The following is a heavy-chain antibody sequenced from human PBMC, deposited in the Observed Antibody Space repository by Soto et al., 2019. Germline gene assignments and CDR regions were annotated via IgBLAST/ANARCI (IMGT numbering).Heavy chain of an antibody. Sequence: GGSLRLSCGASGFTFGGYAVSWVRQAPGKGLEWVSAISGSGGSTYYADSVKGRFTISRDNSKNTLYLQMNSLRAEDTAVYYCAKTPFYDFWSGYYTGSGTTYFDYWGQGTLVTVSS. V-gene: IGHV3-23*01. J-gene: IGHJ4*02. CDR3: AKTPFYDFWSGYYTGSGTTYFDY. CDR2: ISGSGGST. D-gene: IGHD3-3*01. CDR1: GFTFGGYA.